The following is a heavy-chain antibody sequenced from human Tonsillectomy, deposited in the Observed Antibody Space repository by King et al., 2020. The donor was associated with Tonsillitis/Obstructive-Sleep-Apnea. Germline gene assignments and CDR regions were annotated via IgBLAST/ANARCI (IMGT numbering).Heavy chain of an antibody. D-gene: IGHD3-3*01. CDR1: GFTFSSYA. J-gene: IGHJ4*02. V-gene: IGHV3-23*04. CDR3: AKDRLASRITIFGVVIPPTDY. Sequence: VQLVESGGGLVQPGGSLRLSCAASGFTFSSYAMSWVRQAPGKGLEWVSAISGSGGSTYYADSVKGVFTISRDNSKNTLYLQMNSLGAEDTAVYYCAKDRLASRITIFGVVIPPTDYWGQGTLVTVSS. CDR2: ISGSGGST.